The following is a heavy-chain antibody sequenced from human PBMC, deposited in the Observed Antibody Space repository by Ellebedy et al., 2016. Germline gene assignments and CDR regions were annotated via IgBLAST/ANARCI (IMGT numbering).Heavy chain of an antibody. CDR2: INSGGSST. CDR1: GFTFSSYW. CDR3: ARSDNSGYFLFDF. Sequence: GGSLRLSCAASGFTFSSYWMHWVRQAPGKGLVWVSRINSGGSSTSYPDSVKGRFTISRDNAKNTLYLQMNSLRAEDTAVYYCARSDNSGYFLFDFWGQGALVTVSS. J-gene: IGHJ4*02. V-gene: IGHV3-74*01. D-gene: IGHD3-22*01.